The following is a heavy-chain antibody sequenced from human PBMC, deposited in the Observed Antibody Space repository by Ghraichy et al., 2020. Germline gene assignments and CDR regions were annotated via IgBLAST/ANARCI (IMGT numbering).Heavy chain of an antibody. CDR2: FDPEDGET. CDR1: GYTLTELS. Sequence: ASVKVSCKVSGYTLTELSMHWVRQAPGKGLEWMGGFDPEDGETIYAQKFQGRVTMTEDTSTDTAYMELSSLRSEDTAVYYCATDICSSTSCYTPFDYWGQGTLVTVSS. D-gene: IGHD2-2*02. J-gene: IGHJ4*02. V-gene: IGHV1-24*01. CDR3: ATDICSSTSCYTPFDY.